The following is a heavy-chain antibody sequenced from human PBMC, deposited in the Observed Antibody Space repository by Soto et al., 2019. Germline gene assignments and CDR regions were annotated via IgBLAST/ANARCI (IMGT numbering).Heavy chain of an antibody. CDR3: ARAPLIVVVVAATQAQYGIDV. J-gene: IGHJ6*02. D-gene: IGHD2-15*01. CDR2: INHSGST. Sequence: SETLSLTCAVYGGSFSGYYWSWIRQPPGKGLEWIGEINHSGSTNYNPSLKSRVTISVDTSKNQFSLKLSSVTAADTAVYYCARAPLIVVVVAATQAQYGIDVWGQGTTVTVSS. CDR1: GGSFSGYY. V-gene: IGHV4-34*01.